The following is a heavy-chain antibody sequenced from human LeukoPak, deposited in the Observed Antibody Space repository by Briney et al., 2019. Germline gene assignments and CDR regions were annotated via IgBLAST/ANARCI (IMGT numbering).Heavy chain of an antibody. Sequence: SETLSLTCAVYGGSFSGYYWSWIRQPPGKGLEWIGEINHSGSTNYNPSLKSRITMSLDTSKNQLSLELKSVTAADTAVYFCAMDTDTSGNSWGQGTLVTVSS. D-gene: IGHD3-22*01. CDR3: AMDTDTSGNS. V-gene: IGHV4-34*01. CDR1: GGSFSGYY. CDR2: INHSGST. J-gene: IGHJ4*02.